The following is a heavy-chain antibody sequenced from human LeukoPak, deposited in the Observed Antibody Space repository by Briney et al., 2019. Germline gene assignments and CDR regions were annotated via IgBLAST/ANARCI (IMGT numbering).Heavy chain of an antibody. CDR2: INHSGST. Sequence: SETLSLTCAVYGGSFSGYYWSWIRQPPGKGLEWIGEINHSGSTNYNPSLKSRVTISVDTSKNQFSLKLSSVTAADTAVYYCARERCWGGGADYWGQGTLVTVSS. D-gene: IGHD7-27*01. J-gene: IGHJ4*02. CDR1: GGSFSGYY. CDR3: ARERCWGGGADY. V-gene: IGHV4-34*01.